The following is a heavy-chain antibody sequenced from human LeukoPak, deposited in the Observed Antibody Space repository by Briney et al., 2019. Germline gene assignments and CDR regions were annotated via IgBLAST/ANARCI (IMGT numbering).Heavy chain of an antibody. J-gene: IGHJ4*02. D-gene: IGHD3-22*01. CDR3: HYYDSSGYEFDY. V-gene: IGHV1-69*05. Sequence: GASVKVSCKASGYTFTGYYMHWVRQAPGQGLEWMGRIIPIFGTANYAQKFQGRVTITTDESTSTAYMELSSLRSEDTAVYYCHYYDSSGYEFDYWGQGTLVTVSS. CDR1: GYTFTGYY. CDR2: IIPIFGTA.